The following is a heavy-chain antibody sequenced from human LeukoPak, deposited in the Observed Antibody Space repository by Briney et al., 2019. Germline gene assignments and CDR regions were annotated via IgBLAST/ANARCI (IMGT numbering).Heavy chain of an antibody. CDR3: ARVGRPYAFDI. J-gene: IGHJ3*02. Sequence: SETLSLTCTVSGGAITNYYWSWIRQPPGNILEWIGYIDYSGSTNYNPSLKSRVTISVDTSRDQFSLKLSSVAAEDTAVYYCARVGRPYAFDIWGQGTMVTVSS. CDR1: GGAITNYY. V-gene: IGHV4-59*01. D-gene: IGHD2-15*01. CDR2: IDYSGST.